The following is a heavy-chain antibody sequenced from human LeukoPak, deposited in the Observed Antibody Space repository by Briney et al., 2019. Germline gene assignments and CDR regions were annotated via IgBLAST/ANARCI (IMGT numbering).Heavy chain of an antibody. CDR2: ISSSGSTI. Sequence: GGSLRLSCAASGFTFSDYYISWIRQAPGKGLEWVSYISSSGSTIYYADSEKGRFTISRDNAKNSLYLQMNSLRAEDTAVYYCARYGANYYYYGMDVWGQGTTVTVSS. V-gene: IGHV3-11*01. CDR1: GFTFSDYY. D-gene: IGHD3-10*01. J-gene: IGHJ6*02. CDR3: ARYGANYYYYGMDV.